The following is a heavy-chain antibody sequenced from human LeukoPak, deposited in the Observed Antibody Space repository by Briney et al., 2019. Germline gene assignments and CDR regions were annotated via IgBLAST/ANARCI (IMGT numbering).Heavy chain of an antibody. CDR3: ARHGYSYVGRNGEWY. V-gene: IGHV1-69*06. CDR2: IIPIFGTA. Sequence: ASVKVSCKASGGTFSSYAISWVRQAPGQGLEWMGGIIPIFGTANYAQKFQGRVTITADKSTSTAYMELSSLRSEDTAVYYCARHGYSYVGRNGEWYWGQGTLVTVSS. J-gene: IGHJ4*02. D-gene: IGHD5-18*01. CDR1: GGTFSSYA.